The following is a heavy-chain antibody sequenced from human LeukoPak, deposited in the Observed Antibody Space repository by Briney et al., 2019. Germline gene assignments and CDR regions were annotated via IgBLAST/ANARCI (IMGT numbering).Heavy chain of an antibody. CDR2: IYYSGST. CDR1: GGSISSSSYY. CDR3: ARQIVGAIPSTGGGLD. V-gene: IGHV4-39*01. D-gene: IGHD1-26*01. Sequence: PSETLSLTCTVSGGSISSSSYYWGWIRQPPGKGLEWIGSIYYSGSTYYNPSLKSRVTISVDTSKNQFSLKLSSVTAADTAVYYCARQIVGAIPSTGGGLDWGQGTLVTVSS. J-gene: IGHJ4*02.